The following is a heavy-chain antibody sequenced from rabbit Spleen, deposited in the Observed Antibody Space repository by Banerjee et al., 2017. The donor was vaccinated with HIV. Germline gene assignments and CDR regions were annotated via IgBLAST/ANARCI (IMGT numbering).Heavy chain of an antibody. Sequence: QSLEESGGDLVKPGASLTLTCTASGFSFSSRYYMCWVRQAPGKGLEWIACIYSGSSGDTYYASWAKGRFTISKTSSTTVTLQMTSLTVADTATYFCARETSSGWGVVSYYFNLWGQGTLVTVS. CDR2: IYSGSSGDT. J-gene: IGHJ4*01. D-gene: IGHD4-1*01. CDR1: GFSFSSRYY. CDR3: ARETSSGWGVVSYYFNL. V-gene: IGHV1S40*01.